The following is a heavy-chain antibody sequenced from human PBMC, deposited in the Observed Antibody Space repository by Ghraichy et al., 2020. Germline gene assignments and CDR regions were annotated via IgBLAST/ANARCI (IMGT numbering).Heavy chain of an antibody. Sequence: SETLSLTCAVSGGSISSSNWWSWVRQPPGKGLEWIGEIYHSGSTNYNPSLKSRVTISVDKSKNQFSLKLSSVTAADTAVYYCARDRTARHYYGSGRPRDAFDIWGQGTMVTVSS. J-gene: IGHJ3*02. V-gene: IGHV4-4*02. CDR3: ARDRTARHYYGSGRPRDAFDI. CDR1: GGSISSSNW. CDR2: IYHSGST. D-gene: IGHD3-10*01.